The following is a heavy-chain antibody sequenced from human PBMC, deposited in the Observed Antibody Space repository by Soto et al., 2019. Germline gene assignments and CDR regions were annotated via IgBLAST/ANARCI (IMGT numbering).Heavy chain of an antibody. Sequence: QVQLQESGPGLVKPSQTLSLTCTVSGGSSSSGGYYWSWIRQHPGKGLEWIGYIYYSGGTYYNPSLKSRVTISVDTSKNQCSLKLSSVTAADTAVYYCASRIVVVMYDAFDIWGQGTMVTVSS. CDR2: IYYSGGT. CDR3: ASRIVVVMYDAFDI. D-gene: IGHD3-22*01. CDR1: GGSSSSGGYY. V-gene: IGHV4-31*03. J-gene: IGHJ3*02.